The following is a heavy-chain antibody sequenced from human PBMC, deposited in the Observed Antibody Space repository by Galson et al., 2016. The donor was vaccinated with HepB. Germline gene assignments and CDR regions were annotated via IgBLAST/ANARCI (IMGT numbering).Heavy chain of an antibody. D-gene: IGHD3-10*01. CDR1: GFTFSNYA. CDR2: ISDSGDRT. J-gene: IGHJ4*02. Sequence: SLRLSCAASGFTFSNYAMSWVRQAPGKGLEWVSGISDSGDRTDYADSVKGRFTISRDNSKNTLYLQMNSLRAEDTAVYYCAKRMMLLWFGEFPVFDCWGQGTLVTVSS. CDR3: AKRMMLLWFGEFPVFDC. V-gene: IGHV3-23*01.